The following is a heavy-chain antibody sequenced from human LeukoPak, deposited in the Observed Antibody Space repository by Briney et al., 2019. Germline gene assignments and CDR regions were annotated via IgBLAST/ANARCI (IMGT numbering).Heavy chain of an antibody. J-gene: IGHJ4*02. CDR1: GGSISSSSYY. D-gene: IGHD6-6*01. Sequence: PSETLSLTCTVSGGSISSSSYYWGWIRQPPGKGLEWIGSIYYSGSTYYNPSLKSRVTISVDTSKNQFSLKLSSVTAADTAVYYCARLRAARYYFDYWGQGTLVTVSP. V-gene: IGHV4-39*07. CDR3: ARLRAARYYFDY. CDR2: IYYSGST.